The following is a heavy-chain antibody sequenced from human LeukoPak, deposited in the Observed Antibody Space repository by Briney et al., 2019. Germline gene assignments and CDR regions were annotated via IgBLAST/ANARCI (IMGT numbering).Heavy chain of an antibody. V-gene: IGHV3-21*01. CDR2: ISSSSSYI. CDR1: GFTFSDYY. J-gene: IGHJ4*02. D-gene: IGHD3-9*01. CDR3: ARDVEGDFDWLPMGKY. Sequence: PGGSLRLSCAASGFTFSDYYMSWVRQAPGKGLEWVSSISSSSSYIYYADSVKGRFTISRDNAKNSLYLQMNSLRAEDTAVYYCARDVEGDFDWLPMGKYWGQGTLVTVSS.